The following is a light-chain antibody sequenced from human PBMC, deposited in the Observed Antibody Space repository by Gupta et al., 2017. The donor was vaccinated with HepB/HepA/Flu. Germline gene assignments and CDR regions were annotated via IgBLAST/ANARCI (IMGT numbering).Light chain of an antibody. Sequence: DIQMTQSPSSLSASVGDRVTITCQASQDISNYLNWYQQKPGKAPKLLIYDASNLETGVPSRFSGSGSGTDFTFTISSLQPEDIATYYCQQDDNLPLTCGPGTKVDIK. CDR1: QDISNY. J-gene: IGKJ3*01. CDR3: QQDDNLPLT. V-gene: IGKV1-33*01. CDR2: DAS.